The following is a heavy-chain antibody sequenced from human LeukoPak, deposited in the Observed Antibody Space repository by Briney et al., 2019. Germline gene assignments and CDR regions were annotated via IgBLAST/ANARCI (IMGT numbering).Heavy chain of an antibody. CDR1: GYTFTSYG. Sequence: ASVKVSCKASGYTFTSYGISWVRQAPGQGLEWMGWIGAYNGNTNYAQKLQGRVTMTTDTSTSTAYMELRSLRSDDTAVYYCARASMVRGVFDPWGQGTLVTVSS. V-gene: IGHV1-18*01. J-gene: IGHJ5*02. D-gene: IGHD3-10*01. CDR3: ARASMVRGVFDP. CDR2: IGAYNGNT.